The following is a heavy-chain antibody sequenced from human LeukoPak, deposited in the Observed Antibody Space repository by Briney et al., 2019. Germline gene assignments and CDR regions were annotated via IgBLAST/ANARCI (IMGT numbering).Heavy chain of an antibody. D-gene: IGHD1-26*01. V-gene: IGHV4-59*13. CDR1: GGSISSYY. J-gene: IGHJ4*02. CDR3: AREGGTYSYYFDY. Sequence: SETLSLTCTVSGGSISSYYWSWIRQPPGKGLELVWYLYYSRSTNYNPSLKSRVTISVDTPKNQSSLKLRSVTAADTALYYCAREGGTYSYYFDYWGQGTLVTVSS. CDR2: LYYSRST.